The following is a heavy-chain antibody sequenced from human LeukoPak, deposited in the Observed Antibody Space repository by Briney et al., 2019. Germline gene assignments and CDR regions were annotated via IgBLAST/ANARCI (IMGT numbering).Heavy chain of an antibody. V-gene: IGHV1-2*02. CDR2: INPNSGAT. Sequence: ASVKVSCKASGFTVTGYYMHWVRQAPGQGLEWMGWINPNSGATNYAQKFQGRVTMTRDTSISAVYMELSRLRSDDTAVYYCTRGGPEGSGYSYGSHDYWGQGTLVTVSS. CDR3: TRGGPEGSGYSYGSHDY. CDR1: GFTVTGYY. D-gene: IGHD5-18*01. J-gene: IGHJ4*02.